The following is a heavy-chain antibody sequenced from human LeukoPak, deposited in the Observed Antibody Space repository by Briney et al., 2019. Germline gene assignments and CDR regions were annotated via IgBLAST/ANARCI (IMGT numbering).Heavy chain of an antibody. CDR2: ISWNSDSI. Sequence: GGSLRLSCAASGFNFDDYAMHWVRQVPGKGLEWVSGISWNSDSIGYADSVKGRFTISRDNAKKSLYLQMNSLRAEDTALYHCARNNGMDVWGQGTTVIVSS. CDR1: GFNFDDYA. J-gene: IGHJ6*02. V-gene: IGHV3-9*01. CDR3: ARNNGMDV.